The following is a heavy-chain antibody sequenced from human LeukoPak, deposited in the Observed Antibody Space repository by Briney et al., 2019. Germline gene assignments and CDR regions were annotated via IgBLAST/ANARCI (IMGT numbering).Heavy chain of an antibody. D-gene: IGHD6-13*01. CDR2: INHSGST. CDR3: ARKGIAALYR. J-gene: IGHJ4*02. CDR1: GGSFSGYY. Sequence: SETLSLTCAVYGGSFSGYYWSWIRQPPGKGLEWIGEINHSGSTNYSPSLKSRVTISVDTSKNQFSLKLSSVAAADTAVYYCARKGIAALYRWGQGTLVTVSS. V-gene: IGHV4-34*01.